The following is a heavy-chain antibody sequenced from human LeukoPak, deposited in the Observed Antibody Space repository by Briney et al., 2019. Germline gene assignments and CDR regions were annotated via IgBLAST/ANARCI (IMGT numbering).Heavy chain of an antibody. V-gene: IGHV3-13*04. CDR2: IGTAGDT. Sequence: PGGSLRLSCVASGFTLSSYDMHWVRQVAGNGLEWVSAIGTAGDTYYPDSVKGRFTISRDNAKNTLYLQMNSLRAEDTAVYYCATAGNYRFDYWGQGTLVTVSS. D-gene: IGHD1-7*01. J-gene: IGHJ4*02. CDR1: GFTLSSYD. CDR3: ATAGNYRFDY.